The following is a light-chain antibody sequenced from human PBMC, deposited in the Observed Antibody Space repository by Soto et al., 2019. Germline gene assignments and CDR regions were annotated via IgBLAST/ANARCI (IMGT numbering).Light chain of an antibody. Sequence: EFVLTQSPGTLSLSPGERATLSCRASQSVSSTFLAWYQQKPGPAPRLLIYGASTRGTAIPDRFSGSGSRTDFTLTISRLEPEDFALYYCQHYGSSPPLTFGGGTKVESK. J-gene: IGKJ4*01. CDR1: QSVSSTF. CDR2: GAS. V-gene: IGKV3-20*01. CDR3: QHYGSSPPLT.